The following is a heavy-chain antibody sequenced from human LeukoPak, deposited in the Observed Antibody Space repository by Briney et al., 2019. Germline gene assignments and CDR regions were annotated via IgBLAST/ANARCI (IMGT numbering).Heavy chain of an antibody. CDR2: ISYDGSNE. V-gene: IGHV3-30*04. J-gene: IGHJ6*04. CDR3: AELGITKIGGV. D-gene: IGHD3-10*02. CDR1: GFTFSSYV. Sequence: GGSLRLSCAASGFTFSSYVMHWVRQAPGKGLEWVAIISYDGSNEYYADSVKGRFTISRDNSKNTLYLQMNSLRAADTAVYYCAELGITKIGGVWGKGTTVTISS.